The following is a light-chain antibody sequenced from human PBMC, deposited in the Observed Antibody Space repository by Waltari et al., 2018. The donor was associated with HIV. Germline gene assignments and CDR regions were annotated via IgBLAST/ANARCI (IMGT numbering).Light chain of an antibody. Sequence: EIVMTQSPGTLSLSPGERATLSCTATQSVITDYLAWYQQKPGQAPRLLIYGASRRATGIPGRFSGSGSGTDFTLTISRLEPEDFAVYYCQHDGNSRLTFGGGTKVEIK. CDR3: QHDGNSRLT. V-gene: IGKV3-20*01. CDR2: GAS. J-gene: IGKJ4*01. CDR1: QSVITDY.